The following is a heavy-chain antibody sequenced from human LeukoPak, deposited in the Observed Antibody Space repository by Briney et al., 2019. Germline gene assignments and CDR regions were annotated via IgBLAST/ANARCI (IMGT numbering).Heavy chain of an antibody. CDR1: GGSFSGYY. CDR3: ARASSSPYYYYYMDV. J-gene: IGHJ6*03. Sequence: SETLSLTCAVYGGSFSGYYWSWIRQPPGKGLEWIREINHSGSTNYNPSLKSRVTISVDKSKNQFSLKLSSVTAADTAVYYCARASSSPYYYYYMDVWGKGTTVTVSS. CDR2: INHSGST. D-gene: IGHD6-6*01. V-gene: IGHV4-34*01.